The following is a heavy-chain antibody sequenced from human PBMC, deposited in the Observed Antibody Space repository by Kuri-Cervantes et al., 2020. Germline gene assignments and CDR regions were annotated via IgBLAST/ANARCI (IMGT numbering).Heavy chain of an antibody. D-gene: IGHD6-19*01. CDR2: ISYDGSNK. J-gene: IGHJ4*02. CDR1: GFTFSSYG. V-gene: IGHV3-30*18. CDR3: AKGPGGSSSGWYVGID. Sequence: GESLKISCAASGFTFSSYGMHWVRQAPGKGLEWVAVISYDGSNKYYADSVKGRFTISRDNSKNTLYLQMNSLRAEDTAVYYCAKGPGGSSSGWYVGIDWGQGTLVTASS.